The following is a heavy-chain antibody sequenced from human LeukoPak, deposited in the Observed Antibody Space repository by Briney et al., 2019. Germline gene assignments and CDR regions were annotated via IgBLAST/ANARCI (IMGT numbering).Heavy chain of an antibody. D-gene: IGHD5-18*01. V-gene: IGHV4-59*01. J-gene: IGHJ3*02. CDR2: MYYSGST. CDR3: ARPTPGYSYGYLAFAI. Sequence: SETLSLTCTVSGGSISSYYWSGIRQPPGKGLEGIGHMYYSGSTNYNPSLKRRVTISVDTSKNQFSLKLNSVTAADTAVYYCARPTPGYSYGYLAFAIWGQGTMVTVSS. CDR1: GGSISSYY.